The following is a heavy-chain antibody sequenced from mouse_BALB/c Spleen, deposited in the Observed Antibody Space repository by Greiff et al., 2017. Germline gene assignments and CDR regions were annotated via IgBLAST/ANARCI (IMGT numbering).Heavy chain of an antibody. D-gene: IGHD2-1*01. CDR3: AREEAYGNYAWFAY. Sequence: VQLKQSGPELVKPGASVKIPCKASGYTFTDYNMDWVKQSHGKSLEWIGDINPNNGGTIYNQKFKGKATLTVDKSSSTAYMELRSLTSEDTAVYYCAREEAYGNYAWFAYWGQGTLVTVSA. CDR2: INPNNGGT. CDR1: GYTFTDYN. V-gene: IGHV1-18*01. J-gene: IGHJ3*01.